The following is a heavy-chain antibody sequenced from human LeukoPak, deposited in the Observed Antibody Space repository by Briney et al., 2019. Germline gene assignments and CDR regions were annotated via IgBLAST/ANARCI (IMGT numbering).Heavy chain of an antibody. J-gene: IGHJ4*02. CDR1: GFTFSSYA. V-gene: IGHV3-23*01. Sequence: GGSLRLSCAASGFTFSSYAMSWVRQAPGKGLEWVSAISGSGGSTYYGDSVKGRFTISRDNSKNTLYLQMNSLRAEDTAVYYCAKVAGFSGSYEVDYWGQGTLVTVSS. D-gene: IGHD1-26*01. CDR3: AKVAGFSGSYEVDY. CDR2: ISGSGGST.